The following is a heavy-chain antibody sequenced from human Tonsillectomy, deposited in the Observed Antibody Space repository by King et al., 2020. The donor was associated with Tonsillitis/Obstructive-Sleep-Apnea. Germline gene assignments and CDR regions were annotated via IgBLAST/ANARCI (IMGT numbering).Heavy chain of an antibody. D-gene: IGHD4-17*01. J-gene: IGHJ5*02. V-gene: IGHV4-4*02. CDR1: GGSISSSNW. CDR3: ARDGGYGDYDNWFDP. Sequence: VQLQESGPGLVKPSGTLSLTCAVSGGSISSSNWWSWVRQPPGKGLEWIGEIYHSGSTNYNPSLKSRVTISVYKSKNQFSLKLSSVTAADTAVYYCARDGGYGDYDNWFDPWGQGTLVTVSS. CDR2: IYHSGST.